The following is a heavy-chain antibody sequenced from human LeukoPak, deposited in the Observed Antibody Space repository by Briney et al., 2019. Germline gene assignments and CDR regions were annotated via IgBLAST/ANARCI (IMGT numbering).Heavy chain of an antibody. Sequence: ASVKVSCKASGYTFTSYYMHWVRQAPGQGLEWMGIINPSGGSTSYAQKFQGRVTMTRDTSTGTVYMELSSLRSEDTAVYYCARGFGWFGELGAFDIWGQGTMVTVSS. J-gene: IGHJ3*02. CDR1: GYTFTSYY. CDR2: INPSGGST. CDR3: ARGFGWFGELGAFDI. V-gene: IGHV1-46*01. D-gene: IGHD3-10*01.